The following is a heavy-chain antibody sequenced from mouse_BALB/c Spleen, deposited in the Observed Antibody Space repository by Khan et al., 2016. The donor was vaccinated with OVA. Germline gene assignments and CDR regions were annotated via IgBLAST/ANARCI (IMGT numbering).Heavy chain of an antibody. V-gene: IGHV3-5*02. Sequence: VQLKQSGPGLVKPSQTVSLTCTVTGISITSGNYSWRWIRQFPGNKLEWIVNIYYSSTVTYNPSLTNGTTITRDTSKNQFFLEMNLMTDEATTSYAWERDGDSLDWFFDVWGEGTTVTVSS. CDR2: IYYSSTV. J-gene: IGHJ1*01. D-gene: IGHD6-2*01. CDR1: GISITSGNYS. CDR3: ERDGDSLDWFFDV.